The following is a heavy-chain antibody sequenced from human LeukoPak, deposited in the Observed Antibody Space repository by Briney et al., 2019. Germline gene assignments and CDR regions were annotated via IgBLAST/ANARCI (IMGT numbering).Heavy chain of an antibody. Sequence: GRSLRLSCAASAFTFRTYGMHWVRQAPGKGLEWVAVISYDGSNKYYADSVKGRFTISRDNSKNTLYLQMNSLRAEDTAVYYCARDLVGLSVAGTDDFDYWGQGTLVTVSS. CDR3: ARDLVGLSVAGTDDFDY. CDR2: ISYDGSNK. D-gene: IGHD6-19*01. CDR1: AFTFRTYG. V-gene: IGHV3-30*03. J-gene: IGHJ4*02.